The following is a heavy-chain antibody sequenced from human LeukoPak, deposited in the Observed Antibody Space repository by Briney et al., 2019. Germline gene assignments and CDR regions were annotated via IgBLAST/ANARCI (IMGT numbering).Heavy chain of an antibody. V-gene: IGHV1-46*01. CDR3: ARGDIVLMVYAMDNWFDP. CDR1: GYTFTGYY. D-gene: IGHD2-8*01. CDR2: INPSGGST. J-gene: IGHJ5*02. Sequence: GASVKVSCKASGYTFTGYYMHWVRQAPGQGLEWMGIINPSGGSTSYAQKFQGRVTMTRDTSTSTVYMELSSLRSEDTAVYYCARGDIVLMVYAMDNWFDPWGQGTLVTVSS.